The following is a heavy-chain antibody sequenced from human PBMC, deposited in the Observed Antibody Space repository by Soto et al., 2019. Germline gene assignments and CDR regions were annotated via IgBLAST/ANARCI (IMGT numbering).Heavy chain of an antibody. CDR2: INHSGST. Sequence: QVQLQQWGAGLLKPSETLSLTCAVYGGSFSGYYWSWIRQPPGKGLEWIGEINHSGSTNYNPSLKSRVPVSVDTSKNQFSLKLSSVTAADTAVYSCARGRGRITMVRGVPPYGMDVWGQGTTVTVSS. CDR1: GGSFSGYY. CDR3: ARGRGRITMVRGVPPYGMDV. V-gene: IGHV4-34*01. J-gene: IGHJ6*02. D-gene: IGHD3-10*01.